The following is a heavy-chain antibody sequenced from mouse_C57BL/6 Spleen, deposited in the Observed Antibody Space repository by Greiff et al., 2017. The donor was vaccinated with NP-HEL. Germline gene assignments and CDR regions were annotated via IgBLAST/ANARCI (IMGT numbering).Heavy chain of an antibody. CDR3: ARRGLKEYYFDY. CDR2: IDPSDSYT. V-gene: IGHV1-69*01. Sequence: VQLQQSGAELVMPGASVKLSCKASGYTFTSYWMHWVKQRPGQGLEWIGEIDPSDSYTNYNQKFKGKSTLTVDKSSSTAYMQLSSLTSEDSAVYYCARRGLKEYYFDYWGQGTTLTVSS. CDR1: GYTFTSYW. J-gene: IGHJ2*01.